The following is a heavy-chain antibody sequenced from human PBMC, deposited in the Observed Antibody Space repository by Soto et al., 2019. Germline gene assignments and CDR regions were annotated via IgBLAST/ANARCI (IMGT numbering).Heavy chain of an antibody. D-gene: IGHD2-2*01. Sequence: QVQLQESGPGLVKPSQTLSLTCSVSGDYIHVGGYYWTWIRQRPGKGLEWMGYIYYTGKTYYNPSPESRLTMSVDRSKNQSSLRLTSVTAADTAVYFCGRDLTSNANCIDPWGQGTLVTVSS. CDR3: GRDLTSNANCIDP. V-gene: IGHV4-30-4*01. CDR1: GDYIHVGGYY. J-gene: IGHJ5*02. CDR2: IYYTGKT.